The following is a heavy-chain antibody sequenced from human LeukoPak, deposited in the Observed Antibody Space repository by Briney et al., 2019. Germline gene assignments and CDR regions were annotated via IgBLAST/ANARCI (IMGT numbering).Heavy chain of an antibody. J-gene: IGHJ1*01. CDR2: IIPIFGTA. V-gene: IGHV1-69*01. CDR1: GGTFSSYA. D-gene: IGHD3-22*01. Sequence: ASVKVSCKASGGTFSSYAISWVRQAPGQGLEWMGGIIPIFGTANYAQKFQGRVTITAAESTSTAYMGLSSLGSADTAVYYCASWDYYDSSGYSPPEYFQHWGQGTLVTVSS. CDR3: ASWDYYDSSGYSPPEYFQH.